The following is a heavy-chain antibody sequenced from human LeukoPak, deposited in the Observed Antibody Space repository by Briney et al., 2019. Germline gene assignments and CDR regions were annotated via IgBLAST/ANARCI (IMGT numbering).Heavy chain of an antibody. Sequence: GGSLRLSCAASGFTVSSNYMSWVRRAPGKGLEWDSVIYSGGSTYYADSVKGRFTISRDNSKNTLYLQMNSLRAEDTAVYYCARGTRSSWPTFDYWGQGTLVTVSS. V-gene: IGHV3-66*01. D-gene: IGHD6-13*01. CDR3: ARGTRSSWPTFDY. CDR2: IYSGGST. CDR1: GFTVSSNY. J-gene: IGHJ4*02.